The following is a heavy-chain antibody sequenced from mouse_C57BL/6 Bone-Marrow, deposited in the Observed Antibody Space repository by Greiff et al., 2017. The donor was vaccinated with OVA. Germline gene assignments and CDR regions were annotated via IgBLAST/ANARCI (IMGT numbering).Heavy chain of an antibody. CDR3: ARGLNYDYAMDY. V-gene: IGHV7-3*01. CDR1: GFTFTDYY. J-gene: IGHJ4*01. Sequence: EVQVVESGGGLVQPGGSLSLSCAASGFTFTDYYMSWVRQPPGKALEWLGFIRNKANGYTTEYSASVKGRFTISRDNSQSILYLQMNALRAEDSATYYCARGLNYDYAMDYWGQGTSVTVSS. D-gene: IGHD2-1*01. CDR2: IRNKANGYTT.